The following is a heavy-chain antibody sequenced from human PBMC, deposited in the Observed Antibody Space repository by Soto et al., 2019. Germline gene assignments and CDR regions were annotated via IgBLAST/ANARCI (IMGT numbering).Heavy chain of an antibody. J-gene: IGHJ4*02. CDR3: TRRRDWTAMDPLDY. V-gene: IGHV3-73*02. CDR1: GFTLSDSA. CDR2: IRSKVNTYAT. D-gene: IGHD5-18*01. Sequence: EVQLVESGGGLVQPGGSLKLSCAAAGFTLSDSAMHWVRQTSGKGLEWVGRIRSKVNTYATAYAASVKGSFTISRDDSIGTTYLQMNSLKAEDTAVYYCTRRRDWTAMDPLDYWGQGTLVTVSS.